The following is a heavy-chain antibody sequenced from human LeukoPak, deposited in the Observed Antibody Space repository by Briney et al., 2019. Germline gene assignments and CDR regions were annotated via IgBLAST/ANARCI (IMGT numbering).Heavy chain of an antibody. CDR1: GGSISFYY. D-gene: IGHD6-13*01. J-gene: IGHJ4*02. CDR3: ARHIAAPYYFDY. CDR2: IYTSGRT. V-gene: IGHV4-4*07. Sequence: SETRSLTCTVSGGSISFYYWSWIRQPAGQGLEWIGHIYTSGRTNYNPSLRSRVTMSVDTSKNQFSLKLSSVTAADTAVYYCARHIAAPYYFDYWGQGTLVTVSS.